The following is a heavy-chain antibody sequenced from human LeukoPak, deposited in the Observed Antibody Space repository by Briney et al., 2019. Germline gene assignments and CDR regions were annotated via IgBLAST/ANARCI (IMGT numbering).Heavy chain of an antibody. CDR3: ARGGYDILTGYYTVFSGFDY. CDR2: INPSGGST. D-gene: IGHD3-9*01. Sequence: ASVKVSCKASGYTFTSYYMHWVRQAPGQGLEWMGIINPSGGSTSYAQKFQGRVTITADESTSTAYMELSSLRSEDTAVYYCARGGYDILTGYYTVFSGFDYWGQGTLVTVSS. V-gene: IGHV1-46*01. CDR1: GYTFTSYY. J-gene: IGHJ4*02.